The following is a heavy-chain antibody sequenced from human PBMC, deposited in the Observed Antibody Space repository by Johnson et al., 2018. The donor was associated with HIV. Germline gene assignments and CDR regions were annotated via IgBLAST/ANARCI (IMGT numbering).Heavy chain of an antibody. CDR3: ASAIPGRSSLDGFDF. CDR2: INWNGDST. D-gene: IGHD2-2*01. Sequence: VQLVESGGGVVRPGGSLRLSCAASGFTFDDYGMSWVRQAPGKGLEWVSGINWNGDSTGYADSVKGRFTISRDNSKNTLYLKMNSLRAEDTAVYYCASAIPGRSSLDGFDFWGQGTMVTVSS. V-gene: IGHV3-20*04. CDR1: GFTFDDYG. J-gene: IGHJ3*01.